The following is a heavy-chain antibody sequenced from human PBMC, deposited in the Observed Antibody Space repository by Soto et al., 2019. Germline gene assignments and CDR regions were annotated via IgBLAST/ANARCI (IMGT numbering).Heavy chain of an antibody. V-gene: IGHV1-8*01. D-gene: IGHD3-10*01. Sequence: PSVKIDCKASSYTFTSYNINGVRQANGQGLEWMGWMNPNSGNTGYAQKFQGRVTMTRNTSISTAYMELSSLRSEDTAVYYCARGINYYASGDDAFDIWGQGTMVTVSS. CDR1: SYTFTSYN. CDR3: ARGINYYASGDDAFDI. J-gene: IGHJ3*02. CDR2: MNPNSGNT.